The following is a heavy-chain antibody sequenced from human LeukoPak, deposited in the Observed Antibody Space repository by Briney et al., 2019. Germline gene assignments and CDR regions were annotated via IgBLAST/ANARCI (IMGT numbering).Heavy chain of an antibody. Sequence: SETLSLTCTVSGGSISSYYWSWIRQPPGKGLEWIGSIYYSGSTYYNPSLKSRVTISVDTSKNQFSLKLSSVTAADTAVYYCARAERDPYTQAVTLFDYWGQGTLVTVSS. V-gene: IGHV4-39*07. CDR2: IYYSGST. CDR3: ARAERDPYTQAVTLFDY. CDR1: GGSISSYY. J-gene: IGHJ4*02. D-gene: IGHD4-17*01.